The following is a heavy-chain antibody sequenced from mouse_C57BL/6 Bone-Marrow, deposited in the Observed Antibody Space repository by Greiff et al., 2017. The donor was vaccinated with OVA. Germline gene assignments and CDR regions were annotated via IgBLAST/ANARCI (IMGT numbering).Heavy chain of an antibody. CDR1: GYTFTSYW. CDR2: IDPSDSYT. Sequence: QVQLQQPGAELVMPGASVKLSCKASGYTFTSYWMHWVKQRPGQGLEWIGEIDPSDSYTNYNQKFKGKSTLTVDKSSSTAYMQLSSLTSEDSAVYDCAREERYPYYFDYWGQGTTLTVSS. D-gene: IGHD2-14*01. V-gene: IGHV1-69*01. J-gene: IGHJ2*01. CDR3: AREERYPYYFDY.